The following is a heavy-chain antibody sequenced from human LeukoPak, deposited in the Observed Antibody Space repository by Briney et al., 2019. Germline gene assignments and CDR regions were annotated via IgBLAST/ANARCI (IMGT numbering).Heavy chain of an antibody. Sequence: GASVKVSCKASGYSFTSYGISWVRQAPGQGLEWMGWISAYNGNTNYAQKLQGRVTMTTDTSTSTAYMELRSLRSDDTAVYYCARDHRVPEGSWFDPWGQGTLVTVSS. CDR3: ARDHRVPEGSWFDP. D-gene: IGHD1-14*01. CDR2: ISAYNGNT. J-gene: IGHJ5*02. CDR1: GYSFTSYG. V-gene: IGHV1-18*01.